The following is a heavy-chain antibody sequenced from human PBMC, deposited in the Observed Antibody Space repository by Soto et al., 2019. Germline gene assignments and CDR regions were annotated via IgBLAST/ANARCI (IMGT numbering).Heavy chain of an antibody. CDR1: GFTFSDYY. D-gene: IGHD2-15*01. CDR3: ARDLGVALASLTLDF. V-gene: IGHV3-11*06. J-gene: IGHJ4*02. CDR2: ISSSSSFR. Sequence: LRLSCAASGFTFSDYYMSWIRQAPGKGLEWVSYISSSSSFRFYADSVEGRFTIPRDDAKNSIYLQMNSLRAEDTGVYYCARDLGVALASLTLDFWGRGTLVTVSS.